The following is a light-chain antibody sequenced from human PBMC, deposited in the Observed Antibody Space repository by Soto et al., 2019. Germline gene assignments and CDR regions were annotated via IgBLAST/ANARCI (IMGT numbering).Light chain of an antibody. V-gene: IGLV2-14*01. CDR3: SSYTSSSTLYV. J-gene: IGLJ1*01. Sequence: QSVLTQPPSASGTPGQRVTISCSGSSSNIGSNTVNWYQQLPGKAPKLMIYEVSNRPSGVSNRFSGSKSGNTASLTISGLQTEDEADYYCSSYTSSSTLYVFGTGTKLTVL. CDR1: SSNIGSNT. CDR2: EVS.